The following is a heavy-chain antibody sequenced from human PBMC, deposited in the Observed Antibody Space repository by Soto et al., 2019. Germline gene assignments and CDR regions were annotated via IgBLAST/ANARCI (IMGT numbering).Heavy chain of an antibody. V-gene: IGHV1-69*08. CDR2: IIPLLDIA. CDR1: GDTFRNEI. Sequence: QVQLVQSGAEVKKPGSSVKVSCKASGDTFRNEIITWVRQAPGQGLEWMGRIIPLLDIANYAPKFQGRVTLTADKSTSTAYMELPTLRSEDTAVYFCVRDSPIGNTYSGYDGFDHWGQGTLVTVSS. J-gene: IGHJ4*02. D-gene: IGHD5-12*01. CDR3: VRDSPIGNTYSGYDGFDH.